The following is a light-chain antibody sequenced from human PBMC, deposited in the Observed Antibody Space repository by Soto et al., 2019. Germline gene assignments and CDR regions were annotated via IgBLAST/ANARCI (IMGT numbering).Light chain of an antibody. Sequence: QAVVTQPPSASATPGQRVTISCSGSSSNIGTNYVYWYQHLPGTAPKLLIYNNNQRPSGVPDRFSGSKSGTSASLAITGLRSDDEADYYCATWDDDLYTPIIGGGTKLTVL. CDR2: NNN. CDR1: SSNIGTNY. CDR3: ATWDDDLYTPI. J-gene: IGLJ2*01. V-gene: IGLV1-47*02.